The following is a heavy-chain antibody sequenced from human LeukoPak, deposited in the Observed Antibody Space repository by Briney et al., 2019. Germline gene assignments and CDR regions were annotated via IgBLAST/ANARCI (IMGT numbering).Heavy chain of an antibody. D-gene: IGHD1-7*01. CDR2: IKQDGSER. J-gene: IGHJ4*02. V-gene: IGHV3-7*01. CDR1: GFMFPDYG. Sequence: PGGSLRLSCAASGFMFPDYGMNWVRQVPGKGPEWVANIKQDGSERNYVDSVKGRFTIARDNTKNSLYLQMTSLRGEDTAVYYCASRAGKPGNTPWCFDYWGQGALVTVSS. CDR3: ASRAGKPGNTPWCFDY.